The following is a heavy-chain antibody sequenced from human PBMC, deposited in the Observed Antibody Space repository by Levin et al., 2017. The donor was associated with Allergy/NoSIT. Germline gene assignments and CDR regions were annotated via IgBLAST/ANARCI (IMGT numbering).Heavy chain of an antibody. CDR3: TRQGRADCRGDCFVDM. V-gene: IGHV5-51*01. CDR1: GYDFTSYW. CDR2: IYPGDSDT. J-gene: IGHJ3*02. Sequence: KRGESLKISCKASGYDFTSYWIGWVRQMPGKGLEWMGIIYPGDSDTRYSPSFQGQVIISADKSISTAYLQWSSLKASDTAMYYCTRQGRADCRGDCFVDMWGQGTVVTVSA. D-gene: IGHD2-21*02.